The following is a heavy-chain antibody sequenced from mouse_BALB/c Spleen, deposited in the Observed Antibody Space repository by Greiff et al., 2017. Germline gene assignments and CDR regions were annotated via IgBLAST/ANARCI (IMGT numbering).Heavy chain of an antibody. D-gene: IGHD3-1*01. CDR1: GFSLTGYG. CDR2: IWAGGST. Sequence: QVQLKESGPGLVAPSQSLSITCTVSGFSLTGYGVNWVRQPPGKGLEWLGVIWAGGSTNYNSALMSRLSISKDNSKSQVFLKMNSLQTDDTAMYYCARDSSGYPWFAYWGQGTLVTVSA. CDR3: ARDSSGYPWFAY. J-gene: IGHJ3*01. V-gene: IGHV2-9*02.